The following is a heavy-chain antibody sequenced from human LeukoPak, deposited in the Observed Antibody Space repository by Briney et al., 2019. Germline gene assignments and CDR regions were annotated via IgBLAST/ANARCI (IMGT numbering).Heavy chain of an antibody. Sequence: ASVKVPCKASGYTFTSYAMHWVRLAPGQRLEWMGWINAGNGNTKYSQKFQGRVTITRDTPASTAYMELSSLRSEDTAVYYCARDADGDYVMDYWGQGTLVTVSS. V-gene: IGHV1-3*01. CDR1: GYTFTSYA. CDR2: INAGNGNT. CDR3: ARDADGDYVMDY. D-gene: IGHD4-17*01. J-gene: IGHJ4*02.